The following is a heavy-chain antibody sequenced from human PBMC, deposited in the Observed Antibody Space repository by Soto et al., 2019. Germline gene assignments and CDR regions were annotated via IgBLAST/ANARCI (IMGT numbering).Heavy chain of an antibody. CDR1: GYTLTELS. J-gene: IGHJ5*02. CDR2: FDPVDGET. Sequence: ASVKVSCKVSGYTLTELSMHWVRQAPGKGLEWMGGFDPVDGETIYAQKFQGRVTMTEDTSTDTAYMELSSLRSEDTAVYYCATITRYYYDSSGYYPNWFDPWGQG. CDR3: ATITRYYYDSSGYYPNWFDP. V-gene: IGHV1-24*01. D-gene: IGHD3-22*01.